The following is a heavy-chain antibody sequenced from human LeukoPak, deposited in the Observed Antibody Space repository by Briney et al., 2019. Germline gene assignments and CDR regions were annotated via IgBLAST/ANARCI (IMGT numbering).Heavy chain of an antibody. CDR2: IYHSGST. CDR1: GYSISSGYY. CDR3: ARRAMIVVVPEYFDY. J-gene: IGHJ4*02. D-gene: IGHD3-22*01. Sequence: SETLSLTCTVSGYSISSGYYWGWIRQPPGKGLEWIGSIYHSGSTYYNPSLKSRVTISLDTSRNQFSLKLSSVTAADTAVYYCARRAMIVVVPEYFDYWGQGTLVTVSS. V-gene: IGHV4-38-2*02.